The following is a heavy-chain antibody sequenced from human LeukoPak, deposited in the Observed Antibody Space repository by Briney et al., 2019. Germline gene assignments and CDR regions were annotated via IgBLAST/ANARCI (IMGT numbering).Heavy chain of an antibody. V-gene: IGHV3-21*01. CDR1: GLTFSRYS. CDR2: ISSGSSYI. J-gene: IGHJ4*02. D-gene: IGHD6-19*01. Sequence: PGGSLRLSCAASGLTFSRYSMNWVRQAPGKGLEWVSSISSGSSYIHYVDSVKGRFTISRDNAKNTLYLQMNSLRAEDTAVYYCARDLRQWLARGFDYWGQGTLVTVSS. CDR3: ARDLRQWLARGFDY.